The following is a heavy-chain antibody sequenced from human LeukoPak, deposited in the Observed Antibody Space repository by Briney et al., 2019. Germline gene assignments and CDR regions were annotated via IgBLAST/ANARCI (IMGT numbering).Heavy chain of an antibody. CDR1: GGTFSSYA. J-gene: IGHJ4*02. V-gene: IGHV1-69*05. Sequence: ASVKVSCKASGGTFSSYAISWVRQAPGQGLEWMGGIIPIFGTANYAQKFQGRVTITTDESTSTAYMELSSLRSEDTAVYYCAFSCDSSPPKFDYWGQGTLVTVSS. CDR3: AFSCDSSPPKFDY. D-gene: IGHD3-22*01. CDR2: IIPIFGTA.